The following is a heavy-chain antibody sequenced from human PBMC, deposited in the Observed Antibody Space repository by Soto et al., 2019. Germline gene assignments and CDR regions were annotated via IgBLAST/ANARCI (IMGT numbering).Heavy chain of an antibody. V-gene: IGHV1-8*01. CDR3: ARRSETNGWNGFGADKYYFDF. Sequence: QVQLVQSGAEVRKPGASVKVSCEASGYTFTSYDIYWVRQATGQGLEWMGWLNPNTGNSGYAQTLQGRITVTSDTSINTVHMELSSLRSEDTAVYYCARRSETNGWNGFGADKYYFDFWGQGTLVTVSS. D-gene: IGHD1-1*01. CDR2: LNPNTGNS. CDR1: GYTFTSYD. J-gene: IGHJ4*02.